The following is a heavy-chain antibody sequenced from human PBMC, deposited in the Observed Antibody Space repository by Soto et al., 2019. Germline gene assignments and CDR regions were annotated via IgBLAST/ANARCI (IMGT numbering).Heavy chain of an antibody. Sequence: QVQLVQSGAEVNKPGASVKVYYKASGYTFTSYYMHWVRQAPGQGLEWMGIINPSGGSTSYAQKFQGRVTMTRDTSTSTVYMELSSLRSEDMAVYYCARAIAAHGSWGPDYWGQGTLVTVSS. V-gene: IGHV1-46*01. D-gene: IGHD6-25*01. CDR2: INPSGGST. CDR1: GYTFTSYY. J-gene: IGHJ4*02. CDR3: ARAIAAHGSWGPDY.